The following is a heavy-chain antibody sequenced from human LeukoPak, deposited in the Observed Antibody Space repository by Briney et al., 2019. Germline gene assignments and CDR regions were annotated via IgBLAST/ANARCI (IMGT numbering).Heavy chain of an antibody. J-gene: IGHJ6*02. CDR1: GYTFTSYD. CDR2: MDPNSGNT. Sequence: ASVKVSCKASGYTFTSYDINWVRQATGQGLEWMGRMDPNSGNTGNAQNFQGRVTMTRDTSISTAYMELSSLRSEDTAVYYCARVDYYYNLDVWGQGTTVTVSS. CDR3: ARVDYYYNLDV. V-gene: IGHV1-8*01.